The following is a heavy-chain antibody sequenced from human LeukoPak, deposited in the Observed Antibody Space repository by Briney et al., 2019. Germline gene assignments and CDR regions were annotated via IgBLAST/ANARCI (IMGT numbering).Heavy chain of an antibody. CDR2: IYYSGST. Sequence: PSETLSLTCTVSGGSISSSSYYWGWIRQPPGKGLEWIGSIYYSGSTYYNPSLKSRVTISVDRSKNQFSLKLSSVTAADTAVYYCARGEGGMATIDYFDYWGQGTLVTVSS. D-gene: IGHD5-24*01. CDR1: GGSISSSSYY. CDR3: ARGEGGMATIDYFDY. J-gene: IGHJ4*02. V-gene: IGHV4-39*07.